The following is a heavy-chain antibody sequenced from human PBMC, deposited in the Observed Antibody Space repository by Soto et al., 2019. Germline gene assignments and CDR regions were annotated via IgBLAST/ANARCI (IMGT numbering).Heavy chain of an antibody. D-gene: IGHD3-3*01. CDR3: ANQLNYDFWSGYYTPELDY. Sequence: RLSCAASGFTFSSYAMSWVRQALGKGLEWVSAISGSGGSTYYADSVKGRFTISRDNSKNTLYLQMNSLRAEDTAVYYCANQLNYDFWSGYYTPELDYWGQGTLVTVSS. V-gene: IGHV3-23*01. J-gene: IGHJ4*02. CDR2: ISGSGGST. CDR1: GFTFSSYA.